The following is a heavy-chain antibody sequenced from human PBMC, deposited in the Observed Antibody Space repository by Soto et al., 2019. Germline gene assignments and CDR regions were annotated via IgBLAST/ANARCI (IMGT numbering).Heavy chain of an antibody. V-gene: IGHV4-31*03. Sequence: SETLSLTCTVSGGSISSGGYYWGWIRQHPGTGREWIGHISYSGSTYYNPSLKSRVTISVDTSRNQFSLIVNSVTAADTAVYYCARFFTDSSAPTLGMCVWGQVTTVPV. J-gene: IGHJ6*02. CDR1: GGSISSGGYY. CDR3: ARFFTDSSAPTLGMCV. D-gene: IGHD6-19*01. CDR2: ISYSGST.